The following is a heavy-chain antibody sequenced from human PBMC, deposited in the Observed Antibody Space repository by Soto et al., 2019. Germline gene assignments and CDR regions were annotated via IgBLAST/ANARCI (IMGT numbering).Heavy chain of an antibody. CDR3: AATYYYGSGSYLFDY. V-gene: IGHV4-31*03. D-gene: IGHD3-10*01. CDR1: GGSISSGGYY. Sequence: PSETLSLTCTVSGGSISSGGYYWSWIRQHPGKSLEWIGYIYYSGSTYYNPSLKSRVTISVDTSKNQFSLKLSSVTAADTAVYYCAATYYYGSGSYLFDYWGQGTLVTVSS. J-gene: IGHJ4*02. CDR2: IYYSGST.